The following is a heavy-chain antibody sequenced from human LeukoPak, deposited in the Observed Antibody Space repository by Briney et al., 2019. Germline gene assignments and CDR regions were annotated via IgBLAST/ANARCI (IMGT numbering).Heavy chain of an antibody. CDR1: GYTFTSYA. V-gene: IGHV7-4-1*02. CDR2: INTNTGNP. J-gene: IGHJ4*02. CDR3: ARDVRGVVPYYDFWSGYYNGIGGIDY. D-gene: IGHD3-3*01. Sequence: LAASVKVSCKASGYTFTSYAMNWVRQAPGQGLEWMGWINTNTGNPTYAQGFTGRFVFSLDTSVSTAYLQISSLKAEDTAVYYCARDVRGVVPYYDFWSGYYNGIGGIDYWGQGTLVTVSS.